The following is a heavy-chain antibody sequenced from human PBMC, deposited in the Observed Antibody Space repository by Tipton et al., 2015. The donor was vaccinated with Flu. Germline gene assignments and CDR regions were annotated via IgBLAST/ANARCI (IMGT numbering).Heavy chain of an antibody. V-gene: IGHV3-30*18. J-gene: IGHJ4*02. CDR3: AKPYYYDSSGYYGPYYFDY. D-gene: IGHD3-22*01. Sequence: SLRLSCAASGFTFSSYGMHWVRQAPGKGLEWVAVISYDGSNKYHADSVKGRFTISRDNSKNTLYLQMNSLRAEDTAVYYCAKPYYYDSSGYYGPYYFDYWGQGTLVTVSS. CDR2: ISYDGSNK. CDR1: GFTFSSYG.